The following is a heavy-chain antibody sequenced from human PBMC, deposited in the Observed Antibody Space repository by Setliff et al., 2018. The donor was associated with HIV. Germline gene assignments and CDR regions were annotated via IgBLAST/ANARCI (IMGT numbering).Heavy chain of an antibody. CDR3: ARLGTRTVAADADFDS. D-gene: IGHD2-15*01. CDR1: GASISSGGYY. V-gene: IGHV4-31*03. J-gene: IGHJ4*02. CDR2: IYYTGTT. Sequence: SETLSLTCTVSGASISSGGYYWSWIRQHPVKGLEWIGYIYYTGTTFYNPSLESRLIISLDTPKNQFALRLTSVTAADTAVYYCARLGTRTVAADADFDSWGQGALVTVSS.